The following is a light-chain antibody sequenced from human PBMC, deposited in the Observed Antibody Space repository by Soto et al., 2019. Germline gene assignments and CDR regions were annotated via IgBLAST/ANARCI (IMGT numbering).Light chain of an antibody. CDR2: DAS. CDR3: QQRSNWIT. CDR1: QSVGSS. Sequence: EIVLTQSPATLSLFPGERATLSCRASQSVGSSLAWYQHKPGQAPRLILYDASNRATGIPARFSGSGSGTDFTLTISSLEPEDFAVYYCQQRSNWITFGQGTRLEIE. J-gene: IGKJ5*01. V-gene: IGKV3-11*01.